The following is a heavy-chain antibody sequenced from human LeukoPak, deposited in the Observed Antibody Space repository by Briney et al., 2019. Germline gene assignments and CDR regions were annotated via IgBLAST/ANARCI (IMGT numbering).Heavy chain of an antibody. V-gene: IGHV1-8*03. CDR2: MNPNSGNT. D-gene: IGHD3-22*01. Sequence: GASVKVSCKASGYTFTSYDINWVRQATGQGLEWMGWMNPNSGNTGYAQKFQGRVTITRNTSISTAYMELSSLRSEDTAVYYCARDRLITMIVVARGAFDIWGQGTMVTVSS. J-gene: IGHJ3*02. CDR1: GYTFTSYD. CDR3: ARDRLITMIVVARGAFDI.